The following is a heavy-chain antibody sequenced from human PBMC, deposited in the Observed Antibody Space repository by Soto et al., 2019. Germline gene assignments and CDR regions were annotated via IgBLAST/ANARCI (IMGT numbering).Heavy chain of an antibody. Sequence: QVQLQESGPGLVKPSETLSLTCAVSGDSISSYYCMWIRQPPGKGLESIGYLYYGRRANYNPSLKSRVTLSVDTSTNQCSLTLSSMTAAETAVYYCALRSMAVVPEYWGQGTLVTVSS. CDR3: ALRSMAVVPEY. D-gene: IGHD3-22*01. V-gene: IGHV4-59*13. CDR2: LYYGRRA. CDR1: GDSISSYY. J-gene: IGHJ4*02.